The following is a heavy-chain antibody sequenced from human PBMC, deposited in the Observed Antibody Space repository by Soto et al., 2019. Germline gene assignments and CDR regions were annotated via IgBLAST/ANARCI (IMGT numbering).Heavy chain of an antibody. CDR3: AKDQGYSSSWYPSYYYLDY. J-gene: IGHJ4*02. CDR2: ISSVTGTI. CDR1: GFIFSDYY. D-gene: IGHD6-13*01. Sequence: GGSLRLSCAASGFIFSDYYMSWIRQAPGKGLEWVSYISSVTGTIYYADSVKGRFTISRDNSKNTLYLQMNSLRAEDTAVYYCAKDQGYSSSWYPSYYYLDYWGQGTL. V-gene: IGHV3-11*01.